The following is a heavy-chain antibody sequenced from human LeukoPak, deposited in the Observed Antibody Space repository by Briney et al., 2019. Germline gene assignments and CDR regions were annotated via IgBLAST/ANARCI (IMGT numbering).Heavy chain of an antibody. J-gene: IGHJ3*02. CDR3: AKEGDYYGSGSYRDGFDI. CDR1: GFTFSSYG. V-gene: IGHV3-NL1*01. CDR2: IYSGGST. D-gene: IGHD3-10*01. Sequence: GGSLRLSCAASGFTFSSYGMHWVRQAPGKGLEWVSLIYSGGSTYYADSVKGRFTISRDNSKNTLYLQMNSLRAEDTAVYYCAKEGDYYGSGSYRDGFDIWGQGTRATVSS.